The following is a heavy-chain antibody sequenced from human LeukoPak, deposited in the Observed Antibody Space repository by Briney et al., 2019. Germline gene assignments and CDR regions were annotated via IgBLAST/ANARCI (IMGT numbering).Heavy chain of an antibody. Sequence: GGSLRLSCAASGFTFSSYWMHWVRQAPGKGLVWVSRVNTAGSGTTYADSVKGRFTISRDNAKNTLYLQMNSLRAEDTAVYYCVRVVSTNWSDPWGQGTLVTVSS. D-gene: IGHD2/OR15-2a*01. CDR1: GFTFSSYW. CDR2: VNTAGSGT. CDR3: VRVVSTNWSDP. V-gene: IGHV3-74*01. J-gene: IGHJ5*02.